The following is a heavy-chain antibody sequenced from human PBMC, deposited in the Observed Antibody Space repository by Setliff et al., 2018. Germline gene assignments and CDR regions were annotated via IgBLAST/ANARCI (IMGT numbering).Heavy chain of an antibody. Sequence: PGESLRLSCLASGFSLIYYEMAWVRQAPGNGLECLAYIGSSGSTIYYADSVKGRFTISRDNARNSVTLQMNSLRVDDMGVYFCARVGAELRRFDWPYFDYWGQGALVTVSS. J-gene: IGHJ4*02. D-gene: IGHD3-9*01. CDR1: GFSLIYYE. CDR2: IGSSGSTI. CDR3: ARVGAELRRFDWPYFDY. V-gene: IGHV3-48*03.